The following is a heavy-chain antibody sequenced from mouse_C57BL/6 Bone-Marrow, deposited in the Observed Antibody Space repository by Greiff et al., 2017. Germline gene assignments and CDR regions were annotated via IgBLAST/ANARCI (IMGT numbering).Heavy chain of an antibody. V-gene: IGHV14-4*01. CDR3: APFDGDYIDF. D-gene: IGHD2-3*01. CDR2: IDPEIGDT. Sequence: EVQLQQSGAELVRPGASVKLSCTASGFNIKDDYIHWVKQRPEQGLEWIGWIDPEIGDTEYASKFQGKATITSDTSSNTVYLQLSSLTSEDTAVYYCAPFDGDYIDFWGQGTPLTVAS. J-gene: IGHJ2*01. CDR1: GFNIKDDY.